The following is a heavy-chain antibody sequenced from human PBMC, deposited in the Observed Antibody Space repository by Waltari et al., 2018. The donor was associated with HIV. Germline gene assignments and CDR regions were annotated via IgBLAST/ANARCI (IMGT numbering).Heavy chain of an antibody. J-gene: IGHJ5*02. CDR3: ARAWWELPPVWFDP. D-gene: IGHD1-26*01. Sequence: QVQLQESGPGLVKPSETLSLTCAVSGYSISSGYYWGWIRQPPGKGLEWIGSIFHNGNTYYNPSLKSRVTISVDTSKNQFSLKLSSVTAADTAVYYCARAWWELPPVWFDPWGQGTLVTVSS. V-gene: IGHV4-38-2*01. CDR2: IFHNGNT. CDR1: GYSISSGYY.